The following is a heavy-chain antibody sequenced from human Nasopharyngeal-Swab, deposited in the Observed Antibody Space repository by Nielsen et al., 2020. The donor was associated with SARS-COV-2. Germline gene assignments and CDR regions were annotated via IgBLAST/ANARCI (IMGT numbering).Heavy chain of an antibody. J-gene: IGHJ3*02. CDR2: FYTTGST. V-gene: IGHV4-61*02. Sequence: SETLSLTCTVSGGSTSSGSYYWSWIRQPAGKGLEWIGRFYTTGSTDYNPSLKSRVTISVDTSKNRFSLKLSSVTAADTAVYYCARSYCSSTRCANAFAIWGQGTMVTVSS. CDR1: GGSTSSGSYY. D-gene: IGHD2-2*01. CDR3: ARSYCSSTRCANAFAI.